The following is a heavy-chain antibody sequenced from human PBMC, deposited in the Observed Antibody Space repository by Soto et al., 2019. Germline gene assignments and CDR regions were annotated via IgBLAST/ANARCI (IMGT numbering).Heavy chain of an antibody. Sequence: QVQLQQRGAGLLKPSETLSLTCAVYGGSFSGYYWSWIRQPPGKGLEWIGEINHSGSTNYNPSLRSRVTITVDTSKIQLSLKLSSVTAADTAVYYCARGYCSSTSCPDAFDIWGQGTMVTVSS. V-gene: IGHV4-34*01. CDR2: INHSGST. CDR1: GGSFSGYY. D-gene: IGHD2-2*01. J-gene: IGHJ3*02. CDR3: ARGYCSSTSCPDAFDI.